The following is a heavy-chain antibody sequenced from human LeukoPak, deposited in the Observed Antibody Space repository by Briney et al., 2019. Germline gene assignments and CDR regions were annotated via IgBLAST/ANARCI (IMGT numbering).Heavy chain of an antibody. V-gene: IGHV3-21*01. CDR3: ARGDSSSAQDTIDN. CDR1: GFTFSSYS. Sequence: GGSLRLSCAAAGFTFSSYSMNWVRQAPGKGLECVSSISSSSSYIYYADSVKGRFTISRDNAKNTLYLQMNSLRAEHTAVYYCARGDSSSAQDTIDNWGQGNLVTVSS. CDR2: ISSSSSYI. J-gene: IGHJ4*02. D-gene: IGHD6-6*01.